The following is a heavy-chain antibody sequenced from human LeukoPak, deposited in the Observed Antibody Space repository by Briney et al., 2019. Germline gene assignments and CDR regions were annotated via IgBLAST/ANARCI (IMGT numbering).Heavy chain of an antibody. D-gene: IGHD1-26*01. CDR2: IYYNGNT. V-gene: IGHV4-59*01. CDR1: DGSIYSYH. J-gene: IGHJ6*02. Sequence: SETLSLTCSVSDGSIYSYHWNWIRRPPWKGLEWIGYIYYNGNTNYSPSLKSRVTMSVDTSKNLFSLKVSSVTAADTAVYYCARGRSNYYGMDVWGQGTTVTVSS. CDR3: ARGRSNYYGMDV.